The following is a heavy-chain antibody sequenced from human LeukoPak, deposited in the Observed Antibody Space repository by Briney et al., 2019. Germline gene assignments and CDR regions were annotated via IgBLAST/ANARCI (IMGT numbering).Heavy chain of an antibody. D-gene: IGHD6-19*01. V-gene: IGHV3-21*01. CDR3: ARVLAVAGGY. J-gene: IGHJ4*02. CDR2: ISSSSSYI. Sequence: GGSLRLSCAASGFTFSSYSMNWVRQAPGKGLEWVSSISSSSSYIYYADAVKGRFTISRDNAKNSLYLQMNSLRAEDTAVYYCARVLAVAGGYWGQGTLVTVSS. CDR1: GFTFSSYS.